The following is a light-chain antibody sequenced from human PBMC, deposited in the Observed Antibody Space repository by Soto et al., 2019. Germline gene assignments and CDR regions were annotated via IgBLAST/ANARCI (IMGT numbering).Light chain of an antibody. CDR1: SNDIGGYNY. J-gene: IGLJ3*02. Sequence: QSALTQPASVSGSPGQSITFSCTGTSNDIGGYNYVSWFQHHPDKAPKLIIYEVYDRPSGVSNRFSGSKSGKTASLTISGLQPEDEADYYCSSYTTNHTRVFGGGTKLTVL. V-gene: IGLV2-14*01. CDR3: SSYTTNHTRV. CDR2: EVY.